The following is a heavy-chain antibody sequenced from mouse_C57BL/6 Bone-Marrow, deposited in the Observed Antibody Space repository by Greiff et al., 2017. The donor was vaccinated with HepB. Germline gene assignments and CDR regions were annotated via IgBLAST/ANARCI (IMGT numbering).Heavy chain of an antibody. CDR2: ISDGGSYT. CDR3: ARDQGYYYGRGAWFAY. Sequence: EVKLVESGGGLVKPGGSLKLSCAASGFTFSSYAMSWVRQTPEKRLEWVATISDGGSYTYYPDNVKGRFTISRDNAKNNLYLQMSHLKSEDTAMYYCARDQGYYYGRGAWFAYWGQGTLVTVSA. V-gene: IGHV5-4*01. J-gene: IGHJ3*01. CDR1: GFTFSSYA. D-gene: IGHD1-1*01.